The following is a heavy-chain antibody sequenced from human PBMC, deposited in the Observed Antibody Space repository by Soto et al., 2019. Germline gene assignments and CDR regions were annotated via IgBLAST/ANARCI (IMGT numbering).Heavy chain of an antibody. CDR2: IYHVGST. Sequence: PSETLSLTCAVSGASISSAFWWTWVRQAPGKGLEWIGEIYHVGSTKYNPSLKSRVTISVDKSNNQFSLELRSVTAADTAVYYCARVPDYWGQGTLVTVSS. CDR3: ARVPDY. J-gene: IGHJ4*02. V-gene: IGHV4-4*02. CDR1: GASISSAFW.